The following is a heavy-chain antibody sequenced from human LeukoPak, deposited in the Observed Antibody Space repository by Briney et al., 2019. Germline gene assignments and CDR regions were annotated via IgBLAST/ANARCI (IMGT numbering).Heavy chain of an antibody. V-gene: IGHV3-23*01. CDR3: VKGVSATQDYLFDY. CDR1: GGSISSGGYY. J-gene: IGHJ4*02. D-gene: IGHD2-8*01. CDR2: ISGGGGST. Sequence: PSETLSLTCTVSGGSISSGGYYWSWIRQPPGEGLEWVSFISGGGGSTLYADSMKGRFTISRDNSENTVNLQMNSLRAEDTAVYYCVKGVSATQDYLFDYWGQGILVTVSS.